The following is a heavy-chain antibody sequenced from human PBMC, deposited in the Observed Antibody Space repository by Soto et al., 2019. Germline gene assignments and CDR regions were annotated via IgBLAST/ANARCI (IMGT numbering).Heavy chain of an antibody. CDR3: ARDSLDITMVRGVIIPQAPSFDY. Sequence: ASVKVSCKASGYTFTSYYMHWVRQAPGQGLEWMGIINPSGGSTSYAQKFQGRVTMTRDTSTSTVYMELSSLRSEDTAVYYCARDSLDITMVRGVIIPQAPSFDYWGQGTLVTVSS. J-gene: IGHJ4*02. CDR2: INPSGGST. V-gene: IGHV1-46*03. CDR1: GYTFTSYY. D-gene: IGHD3-10*01.